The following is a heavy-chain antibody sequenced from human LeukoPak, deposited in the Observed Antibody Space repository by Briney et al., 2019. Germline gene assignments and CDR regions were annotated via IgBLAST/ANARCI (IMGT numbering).Heavy chain of an antibody. Sequence: SETLSLTCTVSGGSISSSSYYWGWIRQPPGKGLEWIGSIYYSGSTYYNPSLKSRVTISVDTSKNQFSLKLSSVTAADTAVYYCARDNDGYNSRDAFDIWGQGTMVTVSS. J-gene: IGHJ3*02. CDR3: ARDNDGYNSRDAFDI. CDR1: GGSISSSSYY. CDR2: IYYSGST. D-gene: IGHD5-24*01. V-gene: IGHV4-39*07.